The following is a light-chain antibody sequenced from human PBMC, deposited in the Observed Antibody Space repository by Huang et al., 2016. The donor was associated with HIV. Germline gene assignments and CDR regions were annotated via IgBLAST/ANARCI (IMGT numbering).Light chain of an antibody. CDR2: GAS. CDR1: QSVSSTY. J-gene: IGKJ1*01. CDR3: QQYGSSPTA. V-gene: IGKV3-20*01. Sequence: IVLTQSPGTLSLSPGERATLSCRASQSVSSTYLAWYQQKPGQAPRLLIYGASSSGTGIPDRFSGSGSGTDFTLTISRLEPEDFAVYYCQQYGSSPTAFGQGTKVEIK.